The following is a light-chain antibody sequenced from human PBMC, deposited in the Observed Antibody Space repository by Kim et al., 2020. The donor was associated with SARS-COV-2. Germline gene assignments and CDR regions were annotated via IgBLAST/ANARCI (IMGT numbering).Light chain of an antibody. CDR3: SSYSVTSTFV. V-gene: IGLV2-14*03. CDR1: GSVIGSYDY. CDR2: DIS. J-gene: IGLJ1*01. Sequence: GQAITIACSGSGSVIGSYDYVSWYQQHPGEPPKLWIFDISDRPSGISSRFSGSKSGNRASLTISGLQAEDEADYYCSSYSVTSTFVFGPGTKVTVL.